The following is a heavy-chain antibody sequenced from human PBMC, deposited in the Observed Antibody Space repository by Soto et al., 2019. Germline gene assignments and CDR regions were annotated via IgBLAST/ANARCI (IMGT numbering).Heavy chain of an antibody. CDR3: ARGHSTDCSSGVCSFFYNHEMDV. V-gene: IGHV1-2*04. Sequence: AASVKVSCKASGYSFTDYHIHWVRQAPGQGLEWLGRINPKSGGTSTAQKFQGWVTVTRDRSISTVYMELTRLRSDDTAVYFCARGHSTDCSSGVCSFFYNHEMDVWGQETTVTV. D-gene: IGHD2-8*01. CDR1: GYSFTDYH. CDR2: INPKSGGT. J-gene: IGHJ6*02.